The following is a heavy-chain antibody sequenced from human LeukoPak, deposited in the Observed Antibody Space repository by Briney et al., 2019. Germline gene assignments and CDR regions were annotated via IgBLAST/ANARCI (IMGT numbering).Heavy chain of an antibody. V-gene: IGHV4-34*01. CDR2: INHSGST. J-gene: IGHJ4*02. CDR3: ARGPHSVRPVRLDY. Sequence: SETLSLTCAFYGGSLSGYYWSWIRQPPGKGLEWIGEINHSGSTNYNPSLKSRVTISVDTSKYQFSLKLSSVTAADTAAYHCARGPHSVRPVRLDYCGQGTLVTVSS. D-gene: IGHD3-10*01. CDR1: GGSLSGYY.